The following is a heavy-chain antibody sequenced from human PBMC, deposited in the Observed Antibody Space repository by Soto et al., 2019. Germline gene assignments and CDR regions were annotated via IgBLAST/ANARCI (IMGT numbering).Heavy chain of an antibody. CDR1: GFSLSTSGVG. D-gene: IGHD4-17*01. J-gene: IGHJ4*02. CDR2: IYWGDDK. Sequence: QITLKESGPMLVKPTQTLTLTCTFSGFSLSTSGVGVGWIRQPPGKALEWLALIYWGDDKRYSPSLNSRLTITKDTSKNQVVRTMTSMDPVDTATYYCAHRRSNDYGGYPFDYWGQGALVTVSS. V-gene: IGHV2-5*02. CDR3: AHRRSNDYGGYPFDY.